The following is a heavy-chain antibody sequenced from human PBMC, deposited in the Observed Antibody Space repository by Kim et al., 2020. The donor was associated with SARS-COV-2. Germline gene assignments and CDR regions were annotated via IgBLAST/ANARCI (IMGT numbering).Heavy chain of an antibody. J-gene: IGHJ4*02. V-gene: IGHV3-30*18. CDR3: AKSFSGSYFGYDY. D-gene: IGHD1-26*01. CDR2: ISYDGSNK. CDR1: GFIFTNYF. Sequence: GGSLRLSCSASGFIFTNYFMHWVRQAPGKGLEWVAVISYDGSNKYYADSVKGRFTISRDNSKNTLYLQMNSLRIEDTAVYYCAKSFSGSYFGYDYWGQGTLFTVSS.